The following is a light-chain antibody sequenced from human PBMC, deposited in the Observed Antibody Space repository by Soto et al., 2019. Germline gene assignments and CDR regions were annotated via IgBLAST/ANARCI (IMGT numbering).Light chain of an antibody. CDR3: QPFAASRWT. J-gene: IGKJ1*01. CDR2: GAS. Sequence: ETVLTQSPGTLSLSPGDRAILSCRASQSVSSAYLAWYQQRPGQAPRLLIYGASSRAAGIPDRFSGSGSGTDFPLTISRLEPEDFAVYYCQPFAASRWTFGQGTKLELK. V-gene: IGKV3-20*01. CDR1: QSVSSAY.